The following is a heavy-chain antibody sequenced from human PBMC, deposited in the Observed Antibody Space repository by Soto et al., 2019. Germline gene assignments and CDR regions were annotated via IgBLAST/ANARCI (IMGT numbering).Heavy chain of an antibody. CDR1: GFTFSNYA. D-gene: IGHD3-10*01. Sequence: LRLSCAASGFTFSNYAMSSVRQAPWKGLEWVSTITGSAGGTYYADSMKGRFTISRDNSKSTLYLQMYSLRVEDTAVYYCARESGHCGQ. CDR3: ARESGH. J-gene: IGHJ1*01. V-gene: IGHV3-23*01. CDR2: ITGSAGGT.